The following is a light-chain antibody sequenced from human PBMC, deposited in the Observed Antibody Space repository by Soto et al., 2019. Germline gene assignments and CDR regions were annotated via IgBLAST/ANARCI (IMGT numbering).Light chain of an antibody. CDR2: SVS. CDR3: QQCHSWPRT. CDR1: QSVSTN. V-gene: IGKV3-15*01. J-gene: IGKJ1*01. Sequence: EIVLTQSPATLSVSPGDRASLSCSASQSVSTNLAWYQHKPGQPPRLLFYSVSARASGVPARYSVSGSERDFTLTISSLQSEDLAVYYCQQCHSWPRTFGQGTKVE.